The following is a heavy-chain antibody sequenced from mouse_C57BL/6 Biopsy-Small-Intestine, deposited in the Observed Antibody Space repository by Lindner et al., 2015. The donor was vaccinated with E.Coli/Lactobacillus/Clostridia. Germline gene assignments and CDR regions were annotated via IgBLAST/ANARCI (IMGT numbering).Heavy chain of an antibody. D-gene: IGHD3-3*01. V-gene: IGHV1-62-3*01. CDR2: VDPNSGRI. J-gene: IGHJ2*01. CDR3: ARGTDYFDH. Sequence: VQLQESGAELMKPGASVKLSCKATGYTFTGYWIEWVKQRPGRGLEWIGRVDPNSGRIKYNEEFKTKATLTVDKPSSTAYMQLSSLTSEDSAIYYCARGTDYFDHWGQGTTLTVSS. CDR1: GYTFTGYW.